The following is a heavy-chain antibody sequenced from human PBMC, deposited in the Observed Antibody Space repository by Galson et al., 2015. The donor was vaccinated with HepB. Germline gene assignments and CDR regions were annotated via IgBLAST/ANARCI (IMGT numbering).Heavy chain of an antibody. D-gene: IGHD1-14*01. CDR1: GGTFSSYA. Sequence: SVKVSCKASGGTFSSYAISWVRQAPGQGLEWMGGIIPIFGTANYAQKFQGRVTITADESTSTAYMELSSLRSEDTAVYYCARSTSLTVPHLYGMDVWGQGTTVTVSS. CDR3: ARSTSLTVPHLYGMDV. CDR2: IIPIFGTA. J-gene: IGHJ6*02. V-gene: IGHV1-69*13.